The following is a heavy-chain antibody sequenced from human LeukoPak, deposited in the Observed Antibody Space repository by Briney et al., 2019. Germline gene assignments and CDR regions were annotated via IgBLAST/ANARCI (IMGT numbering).Heavy chain of an antibody. J-gene: IGHJ4*02. Sequence: TSVKVSCKASGFTFTSSTIQWVRQARGQRLEWIGWIVVGSGNTNYEQKFQERVIIIRDMSTTTVYMELSSLRSEDTAVYYCAGTPWFGELTLDYWGQGTLVSVSS. CDR2: IVVGSGNT. V-gene: IGHV1-58*02. D-gene: IGHD3-10*01. CDR3: AGTPWFGELTLDY. CDR1: GFTFTSST.